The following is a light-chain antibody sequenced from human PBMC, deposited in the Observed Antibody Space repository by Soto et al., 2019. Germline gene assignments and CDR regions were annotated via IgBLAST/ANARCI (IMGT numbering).Light chain of an antibody. CDR1: HGISTY. CDR2: AAS. Sequence: DIQMTQSPSSLSASVGDRVTITCRASHGISTYLNWYQQKPGKAPKLLIYAASSLQSGVPSRFSGSGSGTDFTLTISSLQPEDFATYYCQQSYSLRTFGQGTKVEIK. CDR3: QQSYSLRT. V-gene: IGKV1-39*01. J-gene: IGKJ1*01.